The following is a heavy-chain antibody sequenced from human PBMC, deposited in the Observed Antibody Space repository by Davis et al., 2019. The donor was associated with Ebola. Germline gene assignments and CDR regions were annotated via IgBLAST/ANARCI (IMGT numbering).Heavy chain of an antibody. CDR2: ISGSGGST. J-gene: IGHJ6*02. Sequence: GGSLRLSCAASGFTFSSYAMSWVRQAPGEGLEWVSAISGSGGSTYYADSVKGRFTISRDNSKNTLYLQMNSLRAEDTAVYYCAKDQSWGLVSHYYYYYGMDVWGQGTTVTVSS. CDR1: GFTFSSYA. D-gene: IGHD3/OR15-3a*01. V-gene: IGHV3-23*01. CDR3: AKDQSWGLVSHYYYYYGMDV.